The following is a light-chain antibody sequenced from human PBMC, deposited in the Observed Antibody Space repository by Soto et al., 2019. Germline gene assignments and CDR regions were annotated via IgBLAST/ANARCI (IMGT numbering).Light chain of an antibody. J-gene: IGLJ2*01. CDR2: DVS. CDR3: SSYTSSNAPVV. Sequence: QSALTQPAAVSGSPGQSITISCTGTSSDVGGYNYVSWYQQHPGKAPKLMIYDVSNRPSGVSTRFSGSKSGNTASLTISGLQAEDEADYYCSSYTSSNAPVVFGGGTKLTVL. CDR1: SSDVGGYNY. V-gene: IGLV2-14*01.